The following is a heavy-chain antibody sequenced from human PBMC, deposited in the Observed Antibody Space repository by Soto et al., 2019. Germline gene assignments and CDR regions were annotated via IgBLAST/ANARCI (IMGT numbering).Heavy chain of an antibody. CDR1: GGSISSGCYY. J-gene: IGHJ5*02. V-gene: IGHV4-31*03. Sequence: LSLPGTVSGGSISSGCYYWIFIRQHPGKGLEWIGYIYYSGSTYYNPSLKSRVTISVDTSKNQFSLKLSSVTAADTAVYYCARENYDSSGYYYVGGNWFDPWGQGTLVTVSS. CDR2: IYYSGST. CDR3: ARENYDSSGYYYVGGNWFDP. D-gene: IGHD3-22*01.